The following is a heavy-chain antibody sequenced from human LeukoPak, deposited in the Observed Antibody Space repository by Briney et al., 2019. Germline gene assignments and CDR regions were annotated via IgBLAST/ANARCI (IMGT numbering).Heavy chain of an antibody. D-gene: IGHD5-24*01. V-gene: IGHV4-4*07. J-gene: IGHJ3*02. Sequence: SETLSLTCTVSGGSISSYYWSWIRQPAGKGLEWIGRIYTSGSTNYNPSLKSLVTMSVDTSKNQFSLKLSSVTAADTAVYYCAVGRDGYNWDAFDIWGQGTMVTVSS. CDR3: AVGRDGYNWDAFDI. CDR1: GGSISSYY. CDR2: IYTSGST.